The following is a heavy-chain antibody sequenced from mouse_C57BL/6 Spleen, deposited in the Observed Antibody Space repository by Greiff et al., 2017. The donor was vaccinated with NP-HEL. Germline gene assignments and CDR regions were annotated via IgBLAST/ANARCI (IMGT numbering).Heavy chain of an antibody. J-gene: IGHJ2*01. Sequence: QVQLQQSGAELVRPGSSVKLSCKASGYTFTSYWMHWVKQRPIQGLEWIGNIDPSDSETHYNQKFKDKATLTVDKSSSTAYMQLSSLTSEDSAVYYCARERYSNYFDYWGQGTTLTVSS. D-gene: IGHD2-5*01. CDR3: ARERYSNYFDY. V-gene: IGHV1-52*01. CDR1: GYTFTSYW. CDR2: IDPSDSET.